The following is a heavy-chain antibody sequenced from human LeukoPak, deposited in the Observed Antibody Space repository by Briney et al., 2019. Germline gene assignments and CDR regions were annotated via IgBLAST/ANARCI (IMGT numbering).Heavy chain of an antibody. J-gene: IGHJ4*02. D-gene: IGHD4-17*01. CDR1: GFTFSTYW. Sequence: GGSLRLPCAASGFTFSTYWMHWVRQAPEKGLVWLSRISSDGSSTNYADSVKGRFTISRDNAKNTLYLQMNSLRAEDTAVYYCARDYGEGGYYFDYWGQGTLVTVSS. V-gene: IGHV3-74*01. CDR3: ARDYGEGGYYFDY. CDR2: ISSDGSST.